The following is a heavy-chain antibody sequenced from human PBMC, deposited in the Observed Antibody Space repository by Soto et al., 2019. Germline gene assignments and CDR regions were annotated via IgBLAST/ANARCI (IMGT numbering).Heavy chain of an antibody. V-gene: IGHV4-39*01. Sequence: LLQESGPGLVKASETLSLTCNVSGDSIISTRYYWAWIRQPPGKGLEWVGGIYHSGDTYYNPSLKSRVTISVDTSKNQFSLKVRSVTAADTALYYCARHVILWLAFDYWGQGTLVTASS. D-gene: IGHD2-21*01. J-gene: IGHJ4*02. CDR3: ARHVILWLAFDY. CDR1: GDSIISTRYY. CDR2: IYHSGDT.